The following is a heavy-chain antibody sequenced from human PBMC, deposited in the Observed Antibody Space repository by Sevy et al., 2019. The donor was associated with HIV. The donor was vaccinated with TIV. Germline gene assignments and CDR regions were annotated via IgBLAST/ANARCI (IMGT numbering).Heavy chain of an antibody. D-gene: IGHD1-26*01. CDR1: GFTFGGYT. Sequence: GGSLRLSCTASGFTFGGYTMSWVRQAPGKGLEWVAFIRGKPYGGTIEYAASVKGRFTISRDDSKSIAYLQMNSLNTEDTAVYYCTRVEGAADWGMDVWGQGTTVTVSS. V-gene: IGHV3-49*04. CDR2: IRGKPYGGTI. CDR3: TRVEGAADWGMDV. J-gene: IGHJ6*02.